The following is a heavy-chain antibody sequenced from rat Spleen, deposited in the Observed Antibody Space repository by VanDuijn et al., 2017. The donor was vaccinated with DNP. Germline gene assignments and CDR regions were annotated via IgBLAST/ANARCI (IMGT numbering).Heavy chain of an antibody. CDR3: AMGDHSGLDY. CDR1: GFTFNDYA. J-gene: IGHJ2*01. D-gene: IGHD1-1*01. Sequence: EVQLVESGGGLVQPGNSLKVSCAASGFTFNDYAMAWVRQSPKMSLEWVAAIFFDGSVTYYRDSVKGRFTISRDNAKSTVYLQMDSLRSEDTATYYCAMGDHSGLDYWGHGVMVTVSS. CDR2: IFFDGSVT. V-gene: IGHV5-17*01.